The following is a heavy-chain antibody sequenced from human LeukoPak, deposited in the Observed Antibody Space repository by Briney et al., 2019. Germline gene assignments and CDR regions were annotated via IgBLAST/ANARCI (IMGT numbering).Heavy chain of an antibody. D-gene: IGHD3-10*01. CDR3: TYASGGMYYYYYYMDV. J-gene: IGHJ6*03. CDR1: GGTFSSYA. Sequence: SVKVSCKASGGTFSSYAISWVRQAPGQGLEWMGGIIPIFGTANYAQKFQGRVTITTDESTSTAYMELSSLRSEDTAVYYCTYASGGMYYYYYYMDVWGKGTTVTVSS. V-gene: IGHV1-69*05. CDR2: IIPIFGTA.